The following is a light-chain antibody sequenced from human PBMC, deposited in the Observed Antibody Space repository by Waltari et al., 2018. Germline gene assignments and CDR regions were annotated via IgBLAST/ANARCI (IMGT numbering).Light chain of an antibody. CDR3: QHYVRLPAT. CDR1: QSVSRS. V-gene: IGKV3-20*01. Sequence: EIVLTQSPGTLSLSPGERATLSCRASQSVSRSLAWYQQKPGQAPSLLIYAASTRATGIPDRFSGRGSGTDFSLTISRLEPEDCAVYYCQHYVRLPATFGQGTKVEIK. J-gene: IGKJ1*01. CDR2: AAS.